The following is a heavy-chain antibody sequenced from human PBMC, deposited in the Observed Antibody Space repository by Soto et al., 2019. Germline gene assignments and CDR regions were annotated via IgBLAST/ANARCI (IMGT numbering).Heavy chain of an antibody. D-gene: IGHD1-26*01. V-gene: IGHV4-30-2*01. J-gene: IGHJ4*02. CDR3: ARFSGSYNDRYFDC. Sequence: PSETLSLTCAVSGGSISSGGYSWSWIRQPPGKGLEWIGYIYHSGSTYYNPSLKSRVTISVDRSKNQSSLKLSSVTAADTAVYYCARFSGSYNDRYFDCWGQAILVTVSS. CDR1: GGSISSGGYS. CDR2: IYHSGST.